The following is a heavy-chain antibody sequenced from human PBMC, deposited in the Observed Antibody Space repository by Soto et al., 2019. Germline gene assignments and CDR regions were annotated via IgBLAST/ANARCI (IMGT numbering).Heavy chain of an antibody. J-gene: IGHJ6*02. Sequence: ESGGGVVQPGRSLRLSCAASGFTLSKYGMHWVRQAPGKGLEWGAVISDDGSNKYYADYVKGRLTISRDNSKNTLYLQMNSLRLEDTAVYYCAQEGGFRTESPLYYYGMDVWGQGTTVTVSS. CDR2: ISDDGSNK. V-gene: IGHV3-30*18. CDR3: AQEGGFRTESPLYYYGMDV. CDR1: GFTLSKYG. D-gene: IGHD6-25*01.